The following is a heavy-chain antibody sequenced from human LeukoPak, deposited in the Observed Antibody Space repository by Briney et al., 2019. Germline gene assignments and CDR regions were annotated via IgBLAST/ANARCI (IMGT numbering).Heavy chain of an antibody. CDR1: GYTFTSYG. J-gene: IGHJ6*03. CDR3: AKVTYCSGGSCYYYYMDV. D-gene: IGHD2-15*01. CDR2: ISAYNGNT. Sequence: ASVKVSCKASGYTFTSYGISWVRQAPGQGLEWMGWISAYNGNTNYAQKLQGRVTMTTDTSTSTAYMELRSLRSDDTAVYYCAKVTYCSGGSCYYYYMDVLGKGTTVTVSS. V-gene: IGHV1-18*01.